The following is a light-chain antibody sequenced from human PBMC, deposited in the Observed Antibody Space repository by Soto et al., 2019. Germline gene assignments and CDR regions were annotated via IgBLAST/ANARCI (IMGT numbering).Light chain of an antibody. J-gene: IGKJ1*01. CDR2: GAS. Sequence: EIVLTQSPGTLSLSPGERATLSCRASQSVSSSYLAWYQQKPGQAPRLLIYGASSRATGIPDRFSGSGSGTDFTLIISSLQPDDFATYYCQQYGSYWTFGQGTKVDIK. V-gene: IGKV3-20*01. CDR3: QQYGSYWT. CDR1: QSVSSSY.